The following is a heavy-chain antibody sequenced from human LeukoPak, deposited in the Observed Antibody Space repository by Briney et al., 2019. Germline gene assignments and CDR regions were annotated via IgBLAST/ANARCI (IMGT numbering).Heavy chain of an antibody. J-gene: IGHJ3*02. D-gene: IGHD3-22*01. Sequence: ASVKVSCKASGYTFTGYYMHWVRQAPGQGLEWMGWINPNSGGTNYAQKLQGRVTMTTDTSTSTAYMELRSLRSDDTAVYYCASSPITMIAGGDAFDIWGQGTMVTVSS. V-gene: IGHV1-2*02. CDR3: ASSPITMIAGGDAFDI. CDR2: INPNSGGT. CDR1: GYTFTGYY.